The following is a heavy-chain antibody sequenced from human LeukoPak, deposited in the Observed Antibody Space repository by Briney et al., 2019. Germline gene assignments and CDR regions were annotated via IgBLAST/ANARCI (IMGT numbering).Heavy chain of an antibody. CDR2: ISGSGGST. CDR3: AKLSDYYGSGSYLDY. D-gene: IGHD3-10*01. Sequence: PGGSLRLSCAASGFTFSSYAMSWVRQAPGKGLEWVSAISGSGGSTYYADSVKGRFTISRDNSKNTLYLQMNSLGAEDTAVYYCAKLSDYYGSGSYLDYWGQGTLVTVSS. CDR1: GFTFSSYA. J-gene: IGHJ4*02. V-gene: IGHV3-23*01.